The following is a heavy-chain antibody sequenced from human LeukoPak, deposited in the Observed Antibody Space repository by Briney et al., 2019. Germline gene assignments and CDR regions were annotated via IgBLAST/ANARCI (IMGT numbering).Heavy chain of an antibody. D-gene: IGHD3-22*01. CDR2: IYTGGNT. CDR1: GFTVDSNY. J-gene: IGHJ4*02. Sequence: GGSQRLSCAASGFTVDSNYLSWVRQAPGKGLEWVSTIYTGGNTYYAASVKGRFTISRDFSKNTVFLHMNNLRAEDTAMYYCARGDDSGYYDYFDYWGQGALVTVSP. V-gene: IGHV3-53*01. CDR3: ARGDDSGYYDYFDY.